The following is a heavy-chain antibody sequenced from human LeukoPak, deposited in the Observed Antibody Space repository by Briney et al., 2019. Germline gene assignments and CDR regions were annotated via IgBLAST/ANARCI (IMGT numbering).Heavy chain of an antibody. CDR3: ARDGAVAGFGYYYYYYMDV. J-gene: IGHJ6*03. D-gene: IGHD6-19*01. CDR2: ISSSSSYI. V-gene: IGHV3-21*01. CDR1: GFTFSSYS. Sequence: GGSLRLSCAASGFTFSSYSMNWVRQAPGKGLEWVSSISSSSSYIYYADSVKGRFTISRDNAKNSLYLQMNSLRAEDTAAYYCARDGAVAGFGYYYYYYMDVWGKGTTVTVSS.